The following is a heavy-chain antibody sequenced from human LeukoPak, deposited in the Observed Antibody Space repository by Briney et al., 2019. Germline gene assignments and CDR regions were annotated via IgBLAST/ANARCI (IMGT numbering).Heavy chain of an antibody. CDR3: ARHMGLGYSYGYPYFDY. CDR1: GGSISSYY. Sequence: KTSETLSLTCTVSGGSISSYYWSWIRQPPGEGLEWIGYIYYSGSTNYNPSLKSRVTISVDTSKNQFSLKLSSVTAADTAVYYCARHMGLGYSYGYPYFDYWGQGTLVTVSS. V-gene: IGHV4-59*08. CDR2: IYYSGST. J-gene: IGHJ4*02. D-gene: IGHD5-18*01.